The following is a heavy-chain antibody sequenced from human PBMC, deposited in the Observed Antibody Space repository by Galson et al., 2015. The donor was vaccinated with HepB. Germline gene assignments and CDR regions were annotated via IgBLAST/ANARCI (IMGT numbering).Heavy chain of an antibody. V-gene: IGHV3-33*01. J-gene: IGHJ6*02. Sequence: SLRLSCAASGFTFNTYGMHWVRQAPGKGLEWVAVIWYDGSNAHYADSVKGRFTISRDNSKNTLYLQMDSLRAEDTAVYYCARYYGDNGRPHGYGMDVWGQGITVTVSS. CDR3: ARYYGDNGRPHGYGMDV. D-gene: IGHD3-16*01. CDR2: IWYDGSNA. CDR1: GFTFNTYG.